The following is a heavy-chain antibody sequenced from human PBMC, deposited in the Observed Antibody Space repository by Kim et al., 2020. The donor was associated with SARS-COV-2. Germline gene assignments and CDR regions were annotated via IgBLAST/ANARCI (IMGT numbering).Heavy chain of an antibody. V-gene: IGHV3-53*01. CDR1: GFTVSSNY. J-gene: IGHJ4*02. CDR2: IYSGGST. Sequence: GGSLRLSCAASGFTVSSNYMSWVRQAPGKGLEWVSDIYSGGSTYYADSVKGRFTISRDNSKNTLYLQMNSLRAEDTAVYYCARSPSGYSYGIDYWGQGTLVTVSS. CDR3: ARSPSGYSYGIDY. D-gene: IGHD5-18*01.